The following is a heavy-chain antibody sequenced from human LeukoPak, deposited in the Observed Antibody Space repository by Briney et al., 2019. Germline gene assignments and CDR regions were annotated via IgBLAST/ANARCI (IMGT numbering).Heavy chain of an antibody. CDR2: INTNTGNP. CDR1: GYTFTSYA. J-gene: IGHJ4*02. Sequence: ASVKVSCKASGYTFTSYAMNWVRQAPGQGLEWMGWINTNTGNPTYAQGFTGRFVFSLDTSVSTAYLQISSLKAEDTAVYYCARGCSTSCYSPMGVDDYWGQGTLVTVSS. V-gene: IGHV7-4-1*02. CDR3: ARGCSTSCYSPMGVDDY. D-gene: IGHD2-2*01.